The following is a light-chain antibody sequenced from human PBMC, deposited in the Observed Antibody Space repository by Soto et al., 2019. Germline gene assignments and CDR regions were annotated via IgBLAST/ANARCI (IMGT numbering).Light chain of an antibody. J-gene: IGLJ3*02. Sequence: QSVLTQPPSVSGAPGQRVTISCTGSSSNIGAGYDVQWYQQLPGTAPKLLIYGDTNRPSGVPDRFSGSNSGTSASLAITGLQAEDESDYYCQSDDSSLSGSVFGGGTKLTVL. CDR3: QSDDSSLSGSV. CDR2: GDT. V-gene: IGLV1-40*01. CDR1: SSNIGAGYD.